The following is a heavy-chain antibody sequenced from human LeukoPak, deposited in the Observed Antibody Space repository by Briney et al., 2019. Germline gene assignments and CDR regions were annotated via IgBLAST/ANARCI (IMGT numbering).Heavy chain of an antibody. V-gene: IGHV1-18*01. CDR1: GYTFTSYG. Sequence: ASVKVSCKASGYTFTSYGISWVRLAPGQGHEWMGWISAYNGNTNYAQKLQGRVTMTTDTSTSTAYMELRSLRSDDTAVYYCAREYRYYYDSSGYYYYFDYWGQGTLVTVSS. D-gene: IGHD3-22*01. CDR2: ISAYNGNT. CDR3: AREYRYYYDSSGYYYYFDY. J-gene: IGHJ4*02.